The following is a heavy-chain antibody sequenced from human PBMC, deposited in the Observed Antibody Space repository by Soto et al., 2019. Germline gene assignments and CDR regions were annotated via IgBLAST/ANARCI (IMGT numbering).Heavy chain of an antibody. CDR3: IYDSRPAGDAFDI. Sequence: GASVKVSCKASGYTFTSYDINWVRQATGQGLEWMGWMNPNSGNTGYAQKFQGRVTMTRNTSISTAYMELSSLRSEDTAVYYCIYDSRPAGDAFDIWGQGTMVTVS. J-gene: IGHJ3*02. V-gene: IGHV1-8*01. CDR1: GYTFTSYD. D-gene: IGHD3-22*01. CDR2: MNPNSGNT.